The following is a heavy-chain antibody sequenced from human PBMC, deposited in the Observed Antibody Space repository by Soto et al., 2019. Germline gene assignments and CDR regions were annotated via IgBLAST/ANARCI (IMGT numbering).Heavy chain of an antibody. CDR1: GFKYTDFA. V-gene: IGHV3-30*09. D-gene: IGHD1-26*01. J-gene: IGHJ6*02. CDR3: ARRAWDRYYAIDV. Sequence: VQLVESGGGEVQPGRSLRLSCAASGFKYTDFALHWVRQAPGKGLEWVAIISYDGSDKYYADSVKGRFVISIDNPKNTLYLEMNSLRREDTAVYFCARRAWDRYYAIDVWGQGTTVTVFS. CDR2: ISYDGSDK.